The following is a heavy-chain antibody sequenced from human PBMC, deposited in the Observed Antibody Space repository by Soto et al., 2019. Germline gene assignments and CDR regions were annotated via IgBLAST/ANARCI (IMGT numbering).Heavy chain of an antibody. V-gene: IGHV1-18*01. D-gene: IGHD3-16*01. CDR3: VLGAKQRTAGGCAARSRHP. J-gene: IGHJ5*02. Sequence: APLRTSCKTAGYTVTGYIIIWVRPSPGQGLEWMGWISSYNGNTNYAQKLQCRVTMPPDTSTSTAYLERRSLSFEDTAVYYFVLGAKQRTAGGCAARSRHPWGKAPLVT. CDR1: GYTVTGYI. CDR2: ISSYNGNT.